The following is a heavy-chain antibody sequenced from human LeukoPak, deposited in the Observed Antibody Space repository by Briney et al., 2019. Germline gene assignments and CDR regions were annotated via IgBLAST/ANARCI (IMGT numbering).Heavy chain of an antibody. CDR1: GGSISSYY. J-gene: IGHJ4*02. Sequence: PSETLSLTCTVSGGSISSYYWSWIRQPPGKGLEWIGYIYYSGSTNYNPSLKSRVTISVDTSKNQFSLKLSSVTAADTAVYYCARSWGDYRGELDYWGQGTLVTVSS. CDR2: IYYSGST. CDR3: ARSWGDYRGELDY. V-gene: IGHV4-59*08. D-gene: IGHD4-17*01.